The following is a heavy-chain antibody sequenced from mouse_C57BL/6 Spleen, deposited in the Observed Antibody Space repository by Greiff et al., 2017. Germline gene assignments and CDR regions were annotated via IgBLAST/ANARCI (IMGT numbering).Heavy chain of an antibody. Sequence: QVQLKQPGAELVMPGASVKLSCKASGYTFTSYWMHWVKQRPGQGLEWIGEIDPSDSYTNYNQKFKGKSTLTVDKSSSTAYMQLSSLTSEDSAVYYCARGYGSGYYAMDYWGQGTSVTVSS. J-gene: IGHJ4*01. D-gene: IGHD1-1*01. CDR1: GYTFTSYW. V-gene: IGHV1-69*01. CDR2: IDPSDSYT. CDR3: ARGYGSGYYAMDY.